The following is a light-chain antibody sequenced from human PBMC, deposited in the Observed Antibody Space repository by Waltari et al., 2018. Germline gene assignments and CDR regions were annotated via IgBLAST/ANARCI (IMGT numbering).Light chain of an antibody. CDR1: RSDVGSYNL. J-gene: IGLJ3*02. CDR2: EVS. CDR3: CSYAGSSTLWV. Sequence: QSALTQPASVSGSPGQSITISCTGTRSDVGSYNLVSWYQQHPGKAPKLMIYEVSKGPSGVSSRFSGSKSCNTASLTISGLQAEDEADYYCCSYAGSSTLWVFGGGTKLTVL. V-gene: IGLV2-23*02.